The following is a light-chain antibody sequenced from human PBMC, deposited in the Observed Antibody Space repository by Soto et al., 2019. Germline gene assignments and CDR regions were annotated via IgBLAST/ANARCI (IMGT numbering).Light chain of an antibody. CDR1: QSVSTN. Sequence: EIVMTQSPVTLSVSPGARATLSCRSSQSVSTNLAWYHQEPGQPPRLLIYGASTRAAGVPARFSGSGSGTEFTLTISSLQAEDVAVYYCQQSYSTPSITFGPGTRLEIK. J-gene: IGKJ5*01. V-gene: IGKV3-15*01. CDR2: GAS. CDR3: QQSYSTPSIT.